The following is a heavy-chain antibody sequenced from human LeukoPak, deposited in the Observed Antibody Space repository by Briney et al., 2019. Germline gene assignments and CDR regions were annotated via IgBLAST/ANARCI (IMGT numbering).Heavy chain of an antibody. CDR1: GGSIGNYY. J-gene: IGHJ4*02. V-gene: IGHV4-59*12. D-gene: IGHD6-13*01. Sequence: SETLSLTCTVSGGSIGNYYCSWIRQPAGKGLEWIGEIYHSGSTNYNPSLKSRVTISVDESKNQFSLKLSSVTAADTAVYYCASDRAAAGHFDYWGQGTLVTVSS. CDR2: IYHSGST. CDR3: ASDRAAAGHFDY.